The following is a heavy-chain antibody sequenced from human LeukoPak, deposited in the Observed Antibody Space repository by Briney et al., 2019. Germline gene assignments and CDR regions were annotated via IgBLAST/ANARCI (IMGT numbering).Heavy chain of an antibody. D-gene: IGHD6-13*01. CDR2: ISYDGINK. CDR1: GFTFSSYG. J-gene: IGHJ4*02. V-gene: IGHV3-30*18. Sequence: GRSLRLSCAASGFTFSSYGMHWVRQAPGKGLEWVALISYDGINKYYGDSVKGRFTISRDNSKNTLYLQMKSLRAEDSAVYYCAKTGSSWSTFDYWGQGTLVTVSS. CDR3: AKTGSSWSTFDY.